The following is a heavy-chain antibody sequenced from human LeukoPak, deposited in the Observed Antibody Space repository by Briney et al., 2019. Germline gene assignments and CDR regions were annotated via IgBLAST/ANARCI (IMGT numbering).Heavy chain of an antibody. CDR2: ISSSGSTI. D-gene: IGHD6-13*01. Sequence: GGSLRLSCAASGFTFSDYYMSWIRQAPGKGLGWVSYISSSGSTIYYADSVKGRFTISRDNAKNSLYLQMNSLRAEDTAVYYCARRTGYSSSWYRGNWFDPWGQGTLVTVSS. V-gene: IGHV3-11*01. CDR3: ARRTGYSSSWYRGNWFDP. J-gene: IGHJ5*02. CDR1: GFTFSDYY.